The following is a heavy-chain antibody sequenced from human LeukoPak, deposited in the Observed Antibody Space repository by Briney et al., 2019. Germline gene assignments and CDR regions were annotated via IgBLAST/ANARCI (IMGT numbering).Heavy chain of an antibody. D-gene: IGHD6-19*01. CDR1: GFSFNVYV. V-gene: IGHV3-23*01. J-gene: IGHJ4*02. Sequence: GGSLRLSCAASGFSFNVYVMTWVRQAPGKGPEWISSISGSTYNIYYADSVKGRFTISRDNSKNTLYLQMNSLRAEDTAVYYCARERGFIAVAGTNFDYWGQGTLVTVSS. CDR2: ISGSTYNI. CDR3: ARERGFIAVAGTNFDY.